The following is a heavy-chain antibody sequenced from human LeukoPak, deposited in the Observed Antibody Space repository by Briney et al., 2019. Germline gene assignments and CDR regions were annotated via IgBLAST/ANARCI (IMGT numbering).Heavy chain of an antibody. CDR1: GFTFSRYW. J-gene: IGHJ4*02. CDR3: ARGGRHDYDGRPPDY. Sequence: PGGSLRLSCAASGFTFSRYWMHWVRQAPGKGLVWVSRINTDGRTITYADSVKGRFTISRDNAKNTLYLQMNSLRAEDTAVYYCARGGRHDYDGRPPDYWGQGTLVTVSS. V-gene: IGHV3-74*01. D-gene: IGHD4-23*01. CDR2: INTDGRTI.